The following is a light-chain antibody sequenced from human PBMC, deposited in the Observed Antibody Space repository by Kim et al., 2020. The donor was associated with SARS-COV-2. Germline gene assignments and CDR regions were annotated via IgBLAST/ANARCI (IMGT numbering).Light chain of an antibody. CDR2: AAS. CDR1: RSIRTY. V-gene: IGKV1-39*01. Sequence: DIQMTQSPSSLSASVGDRVTITCRASRSIRTYLNWYQQKPGRAPNPLIYAASSLQSGVPSRFSGSGSGTDFALTICSLQPEDFATYYCQQSYSTPPTFGQGTKLEI. CDR3: QQSYSTPPT. J-gene: IGKJ2*01.